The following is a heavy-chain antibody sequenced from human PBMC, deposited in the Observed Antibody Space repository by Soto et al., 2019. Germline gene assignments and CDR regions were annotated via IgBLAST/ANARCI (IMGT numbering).Heavy chain of an antibody. V-gene: IGHV2-5*02. D-gene: IGHD4-17*01. J-gene: IGHJ4*02. Sequence: GSGPTLVNPTQTLTLTCTFSGFSLSTSGVGVGWIRQPPGKALEWLALIYWDDDKRYSPSLKSRLTITKDTSKNQAVLTMTNMDPLDTATYYCAHRLRWQDYFDYWGQGTLVTVSS. CDR1: GFSLSTSGVG. CDR3: AHRLRWQDYFDY. CDR2: IYWDDDK.